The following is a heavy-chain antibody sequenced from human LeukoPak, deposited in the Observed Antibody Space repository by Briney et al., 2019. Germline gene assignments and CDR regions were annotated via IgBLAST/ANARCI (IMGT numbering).Heavy chain of an antibody. D-gene: IGHD6-13*01. Sequence: AGGSLRLSCAASGFTFDDYAMHWVRQAPGKGLEWVSGISWNSGSIGYADSVKGRFTISRDNAKNSLYLQMNSLRAGDTALYYCASYSSSWFNYYYYMDVWGKGTTVTVSS. CDR1: GFTFDDYA. CDR3: ASYSSSWFNYYYYMDV. J-gene: IGHJ6*03. CDR2: ISWNSGSI. V-gene: IGHV3-9*01.